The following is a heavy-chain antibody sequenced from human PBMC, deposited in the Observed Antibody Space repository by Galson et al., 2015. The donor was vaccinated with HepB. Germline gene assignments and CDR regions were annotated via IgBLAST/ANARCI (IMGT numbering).Heavy chain of an antibody. CDR3: ARDPVAVTGPRHCDH. CDR1: GFTFSIYA. V-gene: IGHV3-30-3*01. Sequence: SLRLSCAASGFTFSIYAMHWVRQAPGKGLEWVAIISSDGSMKYYADFVKGRFTISRDNSKDTLPLQVSSLRTEDTAVYYCARDPVAVTGPRHCDHGAQATLVTV. J-gene: IGHJ4*02. CDR2: ISSDGSMK. D-gene: IGHD6-19*01.